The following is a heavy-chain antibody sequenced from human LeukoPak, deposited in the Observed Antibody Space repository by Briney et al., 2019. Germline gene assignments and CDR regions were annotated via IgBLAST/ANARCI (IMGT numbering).Heavy chain of an antibody. CDR3: ARDSSGWSRGAFDL. Sequence: SETLSLTCAVYGRSFSGYYWTWIRQTPGKGLEWIGEINHSGITDYNPSLKSRVTISVDTSKNQFSLKLSSVTAADTAVYYCARDSSGWSRGAFDLWGQGTMVTVSS. CDR2: INHSGIT. CDR1: GRSFSGYY. J-gene: IGHJ3*01. D-gene: IGHD6-19*01. V-gene: IGHV4-34*01.